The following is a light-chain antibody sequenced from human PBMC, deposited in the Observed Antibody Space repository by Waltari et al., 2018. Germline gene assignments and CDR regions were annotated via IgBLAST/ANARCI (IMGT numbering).Light chain of an antibody. CDR2: DAS. Sequence: EIVLTQSPATLSFSPGERATLSCRASQSINTYLTWYQQKPGPATRLLIYDASNRATGGPARFSCRGSGTEFSLSISSLAPEDFAIDYCQQRRNWEFSFGQGTKLEIK. CDR1: QSINTY. J-gene: IGKJ2*03. V-gene: IGKV3-11*01. CDR3: QQRRNWEFS.